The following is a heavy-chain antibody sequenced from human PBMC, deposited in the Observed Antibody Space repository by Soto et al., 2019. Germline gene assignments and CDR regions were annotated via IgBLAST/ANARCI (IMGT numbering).Heavy chain of an antibody. CDR3: ASHRPPCNYLCSGSFDH. CDR2: ISSDGRKT. V-gene: IGHV3-74*01. Sequence: EVQLVESGGALVQPGGSLRLSCAASGFTFSSYWMHWVRQAPGKGLEWVSGISSDGRKTAYADSVKGRFAISRDNGKNTLYLQMRSLRAEDTAVYYCASHRPPCNYLCSGSFDHWGQGTMATVSS. CDR1: GFTFSSYW. D-gene: IGHD3-10*01. J-gene: IGHJ4*02.